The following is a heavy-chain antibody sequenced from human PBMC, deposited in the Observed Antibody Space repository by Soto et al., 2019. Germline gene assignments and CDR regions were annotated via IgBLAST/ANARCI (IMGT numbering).Heavy chain of an antibody. V-gene: IGHV3-7*03. J-gene: IGHJ4*02. CDR1: GLTFSTYW. CDR2: INQDGSEK. D-gene: IGHD1-26*01. Sequence: EVQLVESGGDLVQPGGSLRLSCAASGLTFSTYWMSWVRQAPGKGLEWVANINQDGSEKNYVDSVKGRFTISRDNAKNSLYLQMNSLRAEDTAVYYCARDRGAYAYWGQGTLVPVSS. CDR3: ARDRGAYAY.